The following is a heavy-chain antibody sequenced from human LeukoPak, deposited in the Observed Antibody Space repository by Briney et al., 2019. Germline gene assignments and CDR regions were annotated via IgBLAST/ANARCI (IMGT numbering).Heavy chain of an antibody. V-gene: IGHV4-39*01. Sequence: SETLSLTCTVSGGSITGTTEYWGWIRQPPGKGPEWLGSIYHGGTTFYNPSLQSRVTISLDKSRNQFSLRLSSVTAADTALYFCARHVGYCSTTRCYSSDYWGQGSLVTVSS. CDR3: ARHVGYCSTTRCYSSDY. J-gene: IGHJ4*02. CDR1: GGSITGTTEY. CDR2: IYHGGTT. D-gene: IGHD2-2*01.